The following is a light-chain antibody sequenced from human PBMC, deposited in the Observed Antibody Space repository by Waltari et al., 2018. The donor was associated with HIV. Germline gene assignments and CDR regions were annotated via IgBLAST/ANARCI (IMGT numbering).Light chain of an antibody. Sequence: PPSLSAAPGQGVTISCSGSSTNIESNPVLWYQQLPGAAPKLLIYDNNYRASGIPDRFFGSKSGTSATLGITGLQTGDEADYYCGAWDRSLSVFLFGIGTKVTVL. V-gene: IGLV1-51*01. CDR2: DNN. J-gene: IGLJ1*01. CDR3: GAWDRSLSVFL. CDR1: STNIESNP.